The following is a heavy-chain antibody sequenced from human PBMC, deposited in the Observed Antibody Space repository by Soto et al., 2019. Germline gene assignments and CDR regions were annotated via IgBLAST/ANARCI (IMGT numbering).Heavy chain of an antibody. J-gene: IGHJ6*02. Sequence: GGTLRLSCAASGFTFSSYAMHWVRQAPGKGREWVAVISYDGSNKYYEDSVKGRLTISRDNSKNTRYLQMNSLRAEDTAVYYCARDRYDILTGLPDYYYYYGMDVWGQGTTVTVSS. CDR2: ISYDGSNK. CDR1: GFTFSSYA. D-gene: IGHD3-9*01. CDR3: ARDRYDILTGLPDYYYYYGMDV. V-gene: IGHV3-30-3*01.